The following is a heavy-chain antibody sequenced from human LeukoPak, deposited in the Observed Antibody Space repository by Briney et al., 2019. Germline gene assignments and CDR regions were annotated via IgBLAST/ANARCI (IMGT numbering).Heavy chain of an antibody. V-gene: IGHV4-59*08. CDR3: ARRRLGASPFDY. CDR1: GGSIKSYY. Sequence: SETLSLTCTVSGGSIKSYYWSWIRQPPGKGLEWIGYFYYSGGTNYNPSLKSRVTISVDTSTNQLFLKLNSVTAADTAVYYCARRRLGASPFDYWGQGTLVTVSS. D-gene: IGHD3-16*01. CDR2: FYYSGGT. J-gene: IGHJ4*02.